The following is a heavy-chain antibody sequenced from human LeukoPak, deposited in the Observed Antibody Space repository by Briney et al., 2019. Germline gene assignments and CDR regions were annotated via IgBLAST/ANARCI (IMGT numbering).Heavy chain of an antibody. CDR1: GGAFSSYA. Sequence: SVKVSCKASGGAFSSYAISWVRQAPGQGLEWMGRIIPIFGIANYAQKFQGRVTITADKSTSTAYMELSSLRSEDTAVYYCARDRAITGTTDAFDIWGQGTMVTVSS. CDR2: IIPIFGIA. V-gene: IGHV1-69*04. J-gene: IGHJ3*02. D-gene: IGHD1-20*01. CDR3: ARDRAITGTTDAFDI.